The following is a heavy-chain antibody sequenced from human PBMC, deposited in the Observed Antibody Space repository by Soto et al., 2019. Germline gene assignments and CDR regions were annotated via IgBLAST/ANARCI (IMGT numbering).Heavy chain of an antibody. Sequence: ASVKVSCKASGYTFTSYGISWVRQAPGQGLEWMGWISAYNGNTNYAQKLQGRVTMTTDTSTSTAYMELRSLRSDDTAVYYCAMYYDYIWGSYRYQYWGQGTLVTVSS. J-gene: IGHJ4*02. CDR2: ISAYNGNT. V-gene: IGHV1-18*01. D-gene: IGHD3-16*02. CDR3: AMYYDYIWGSYRYQY. CDR1: GYTFTSYG.